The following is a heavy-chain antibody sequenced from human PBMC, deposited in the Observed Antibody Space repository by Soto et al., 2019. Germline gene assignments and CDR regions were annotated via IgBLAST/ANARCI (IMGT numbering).Heavy chain of an antibody. V-gene: IGHV4-34*01. CDR3: ARETAQHLYPHYGIDV. D-gene: IGHD1-1*01. CDR1: GGSFSGFY. CDR2: INDSGTT. Sequence: SETLSITCAIYGGSFSGFYWSWIRQPPGKGLEWIGEINDSGTTNYNPSLKSRVTISADTSKTHFSLRLTSVTAADTAVYYCARETAQHLYPHYGIDVCGPGTTFTVS. J-gene: IGHJ6*02.